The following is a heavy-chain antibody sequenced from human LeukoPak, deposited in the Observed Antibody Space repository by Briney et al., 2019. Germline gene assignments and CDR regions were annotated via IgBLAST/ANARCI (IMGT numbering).Heavy chain of an antibody. CDR2: IYTSGST. V-gene: IGHV4-4*07. J-gene: IGHJ3*02. Sequence: PSETLSLTCTVSGGSISSYYWSWIRQPAGKGLEWIGRIYTSGSTNYNPSLKSRVTMSVDTSKNQFSLKLSSATAADTAVYYCASSPPVSRDAFDIWGQGTMVTVSS. CDR3: ASSPPVSRDAFDI. CDR1: GGSISSYY.